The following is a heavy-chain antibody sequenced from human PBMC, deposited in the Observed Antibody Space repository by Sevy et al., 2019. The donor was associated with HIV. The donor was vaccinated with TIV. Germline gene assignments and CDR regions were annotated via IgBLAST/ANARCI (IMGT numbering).Heavy chain of an antibody. J-gene: IGHJ6*01. D-gene: IGHD2-15*01. CDR2: IIPIFGTV. V-gene: IGHV1-69*13. Sequence: ASVKVSCKASGGTFSSYAISWVRQAPGQGLEWMGGIIPIFGTVNYAQKFQGRVTITADESTSTAYMELSSLRSEDTAVYYSASRYCSGGSCYSYYDGMDVWGQGTMVTVSS. CDR1: GGTFSSYA. CDR3: ASRYCSGGSCYSYYDGMDV.